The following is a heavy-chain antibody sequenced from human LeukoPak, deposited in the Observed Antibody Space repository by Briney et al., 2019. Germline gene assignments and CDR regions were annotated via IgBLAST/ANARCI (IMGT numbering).Heavy chain of an antibody. D-gene: IGHD3-10*01. J-gene: IGHJ4*02. V-gene: IGHV3-7*03. Sequence: GGSLRLSCAASGFTFKYYWMSWVRQAPGKGLEWVASIKESGLEEYYVDSVKGRFTISRDNAKNSLYLQMNSLRAEDTALYYCAKDWDHGSGRTFDYWGQGTLVTVSS. CDR1: GFTFKYYW. CDR3: AKDWDHGSGRTFDY. CDR2: IKESGLEE.